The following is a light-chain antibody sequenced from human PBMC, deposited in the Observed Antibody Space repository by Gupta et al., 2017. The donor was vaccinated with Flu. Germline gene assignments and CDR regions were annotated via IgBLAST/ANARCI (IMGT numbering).Light chain of an antibody. V-gene: IGLV3-21*02. J-gene: IGLJ3*02. CDR3: QVCDIYSDHWV. CDR1: RIGSKP. CDR2: DDA. Sequence: GQTAMISCGGGRIGSKPVPWYQQKPGDAPVLVVYDDADRPSAMPLRFSGSNSGGTAALTISRVEAGDDADYHCQVCDIYSDHWVFGGGTKLTVL.